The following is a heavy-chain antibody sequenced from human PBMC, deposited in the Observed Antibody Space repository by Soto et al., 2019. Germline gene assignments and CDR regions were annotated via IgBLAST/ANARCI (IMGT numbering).Heavy chain of an antibody. CDR2: ISGYNGNI. J-gene: IGHJ1*01. Sequence: QVQLVQSGAEVKKPGASVKVSCKASGYIFTNYGISWVRQAPGQGPEWMGWISGYNGNIKYAQNLQGRVTLNTDTSTSTAYMELRSLTSDDTAVYYCARGGSSWSAEYYQHWGQGPLVIVSS. CDR3: ARGGSSWSAEYYQH. CDR1: GYIFTNYG. V-gene: IGHV1-18*01. D-gene: IGHD6-13*01.